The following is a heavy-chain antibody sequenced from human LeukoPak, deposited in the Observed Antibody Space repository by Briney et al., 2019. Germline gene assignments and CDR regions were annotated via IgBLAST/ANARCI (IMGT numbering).Heavy chain of an antibody. CDR2: MNPNSGNT. CDR1: VYTFTTYD. Sequence: ASMKVSCKASVYTFTTYDINWVRQATGQGLEWMGWMNPNSGNTGYTQKFQGRVTMTRNTSISTAYMELSSLRSEDTAVYYCARGRGSGHKENWFDPWGQGTLVTVSS. D-gene: IGHD6-19*01. J-gene: IGHJ5*02. V-gene: IGHV1-8*01. CDR3: ARGRGSGHKENWFDP.